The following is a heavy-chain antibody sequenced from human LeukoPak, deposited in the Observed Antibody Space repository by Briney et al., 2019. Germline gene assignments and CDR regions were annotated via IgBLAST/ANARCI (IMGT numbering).Heavy chain of an antibody. CDR1: GGSVSSGTYY. V-gene: IGHV4-61*01. D-gene: IGHD4-17*01. CDR2: IYYSGST. J-gene: IGHJ5*02. CDR3: ARLRYGATDWFDP. Sequence: PSETLSLTCTVSGGSVSSGTYYWSWIRQPPGEGLEWIGYIYYSGSTNYNPSLKSRVTISVDTSKNQFSLKLSSVTAADTAVYYCARLRYGATDWFDPWGQGTLVTVSS.